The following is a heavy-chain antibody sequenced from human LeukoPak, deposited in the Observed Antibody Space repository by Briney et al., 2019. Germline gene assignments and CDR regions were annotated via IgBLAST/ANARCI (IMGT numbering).Heavy chain of an antibody. Sequence: HAGGSLRLSCAASGFTFSSFAMTWVRQAPGKGLEWVSSITCSHGPTYNTDSVKGRFTISRDNSQNTLYLQMNSLRAEDTAVYYCTKDPNGDYVGAFDPWGQGTLVTVSS. V-gene: IGHV3-23*01. CDR2: ITCSHGPT. CDR1: GFTFSSFA. J-gene: IGHJ5*02. D-gene: IGHD4-17*01. CDR3: TKDPNGDYVGAFDP.